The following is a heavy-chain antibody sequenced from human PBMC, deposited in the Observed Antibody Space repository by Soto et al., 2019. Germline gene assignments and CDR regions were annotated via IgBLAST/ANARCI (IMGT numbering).Heavy chain of an antibody. J-gene: IGHJ6*02. CDR3: ARGGSGWYSNYYGMDV. CDR1: GFTFSSYD. CDR2: IGTAGDT. D-gene: IGHD6-19*01. Sequence: GGSLRLSCAASGFTFSSYDMHWVRQATGKGLEWVSAIGTAGDTYYPGSVKGRFTISRENAKNSLYLQVNSLRAEDTAVYYCARGGSGWYSNYYGMDVWGQGTTVTVSS. V-gene: IGHV3-13*01.